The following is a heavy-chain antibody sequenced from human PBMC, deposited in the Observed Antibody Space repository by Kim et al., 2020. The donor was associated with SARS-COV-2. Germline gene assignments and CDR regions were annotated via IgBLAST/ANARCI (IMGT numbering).Heavy chain of an antibody. J-gene: IGHJ3*02. Sequence: GGSLRLSCAASGFTFGDFAMHWVRQVPGKGLEWVSGLSRNSSVIAYADSVKGRFTISRHKAENSLYLQMNSLRAEDTAFYYCAKDLVSSSFRAFHIWGQGPIVTVSS. CDR2: LSRNSSVI. CDR3: AKDLVSSSFRAFHI. V-gene: IGHV3-9*01. D-gene: IGHD6-6*01. CDR1: GFTFGDFA.